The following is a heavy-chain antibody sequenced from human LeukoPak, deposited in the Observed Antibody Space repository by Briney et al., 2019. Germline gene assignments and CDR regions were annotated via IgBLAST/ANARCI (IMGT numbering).Heavy chain of an antibody. J-gene: IGHJ4*02. D-gene: IGHD2-2*01. CDR3: AREVLDVVEPATNTVDY. CDR2: MNKGGTFI. Sequence: PGGSLRLSCAASGFTFRDYTMNWVCQSPGKGLEWVSAMNKGGTFIKYADSVKGRFVVSRDNAKNLLFLQMNSLRVEDTALYFCAREVLDVVEPATNTVDYWGQGTRVTVSS. V-gene: IGHV3-21*01. CDR1: GFTFRDYT.